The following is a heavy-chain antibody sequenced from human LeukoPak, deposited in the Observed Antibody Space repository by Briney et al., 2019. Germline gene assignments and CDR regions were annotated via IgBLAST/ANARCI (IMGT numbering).Heavy chain of an antibody. D-gene: IGHD2-15*01. CDR1: GGSISSYY. V-gene: IGHV4-59*01. J-gene: IGHJ5*02. CDR2: IYYSGST. Sequence: SETLSLTCTVSGGSISSYYWSWIRQPPGKGLEWIGYIYYSGSTNYNPSLKSRVTISVDTSKNQFSLKLSSVTAADTAVYYCARISGNWFDPWGQGTLVTVSP. CDR3: ARISGNWFDP.